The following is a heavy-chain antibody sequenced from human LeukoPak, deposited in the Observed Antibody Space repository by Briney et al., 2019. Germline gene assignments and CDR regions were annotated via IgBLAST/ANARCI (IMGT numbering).Heavy chain of an antibody. Sequence: PGGSLRLSCAASGFTFSSYSMNWVRQAPGKGLEWVSFISSSSSYIYYADSVKGRFTISRDNAKNSLYLQMNSLRAEDTAVYYCARVGYYYDSSGYPNYYYYGMDVWGQGTTVTVSS. V-gene: IGHV3-21*01. J-gene: IGHJ6*02. CDR1: GFTFSSYS. CDR3: ARVGYYYDSSGYPNYYYYGMDV. CDR2: ISSSSSYI. D-gene: IGHD3-22*01.